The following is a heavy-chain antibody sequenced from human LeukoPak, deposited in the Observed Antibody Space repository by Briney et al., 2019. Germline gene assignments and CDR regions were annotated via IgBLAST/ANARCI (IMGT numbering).Heavy chain of an antibody. Sequence: PGGSLRLSCAASGFTFSSYSMNWVRQAPGKGLEWVSYISSSSSTIYYADSVKGRFTISRDNAKNSLYLQMNSLRAEDTAVYYCARGPSIVATIYFDYWGQGTLVTVSS. D-gene: IGHD5-12*01. CDR1: GFTFSSYS. CDR3: ARGPSIVATIYFDY. V-gene: IGHV3-48*01. J-gene: IGHJ4*02. CDR2: ISSSSSTI.